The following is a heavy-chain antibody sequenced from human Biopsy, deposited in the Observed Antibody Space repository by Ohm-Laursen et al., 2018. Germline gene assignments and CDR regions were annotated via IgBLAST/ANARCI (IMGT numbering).Heavy chain of an antibody. CDR1: GDSVSNNF. CDR2: KFSRGTT. V-gene: IGHV4-59*08. J-gene: IGHJ4*02. Sequence: SETLSLTCTVSGDSVSNNFWTRIRQPPGKTLEWIVYKFSRGTTTYNSSLKGRVIVPVDPHKSQISLKLVIVTASDTAIYYCARLTRRGNIIFFDYWGQGTLVAVSS. D-gene: IGHD1-26*01. CDR3: ARLTRRGNIIFFDY.